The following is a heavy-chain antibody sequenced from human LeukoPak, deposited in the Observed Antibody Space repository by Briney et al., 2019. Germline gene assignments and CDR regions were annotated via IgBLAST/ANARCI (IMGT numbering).Heavy chain of an antibody. Sequence: SVKVSCKASGGTFSSYAISWVRQAPGQGLEWMGGIIPIFGTANYAQKFQGRVTITADESTSTAYMELSSLRSEDTAVYYCARVRTRELRAMKEYYFDYWGQGTLVTVSS. CDR3: ARVRTRELRAMKEYYFDY. CDR2: IIPIFGTA. CDR1: GGTFSSYA. V-gene: IGHV1-69*01. D-gene: IGHD1-26*01. J-gene: IGHJ4*02.